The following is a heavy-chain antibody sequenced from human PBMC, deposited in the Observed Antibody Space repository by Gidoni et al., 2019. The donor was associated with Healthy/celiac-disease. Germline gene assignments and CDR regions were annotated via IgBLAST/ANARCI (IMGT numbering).Heavy chain of an antibody. CDR2: IRRKANSYAT. V-gene: IGHV3-73*01. CDR1: GFTFSGPA. D-gene: IGHD3-22*01. CDR3: TRPVTYYYDSSGSTTNWFDP. Sequence: EVQLVESGGGLVQPGGSLKLSCAAPGFTFSGPAMHGVRQASGNGLGWVGRIRRKANSYATAYAASVKGRFTISRDDSKNTAYLQMNSLKTEDTAVYYCTRPVTYYYDSSGSTTNWFDPWGQGTLVTVSS. J-gene: IGHJ5*02.